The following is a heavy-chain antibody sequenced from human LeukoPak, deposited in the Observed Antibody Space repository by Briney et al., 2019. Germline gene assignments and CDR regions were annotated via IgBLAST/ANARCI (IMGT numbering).Heavy chain of an antibody. CDR3: ALNLYGSGSGGGFDY. CDR1: GFTVSSNY. V-gene: IGHV3-53*01. CDR2: IYSGGST. Sequence: PGGSLRLSCAASGFTVSSNYMSWVRQAPGKGLEWVSVIYSGGSTYYAGSVKGRFTISRDNSKNTLYLQMNSLRAEDTAVYYCALNLYGSGSGGGFDYWGQGTLVTVSS. J-gene: IGHJ4*02. D-gene: IGHD3-10*01.